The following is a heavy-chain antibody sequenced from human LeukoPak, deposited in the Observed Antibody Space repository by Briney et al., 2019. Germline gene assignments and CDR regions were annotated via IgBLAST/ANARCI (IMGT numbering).Heavy chain of an antibody. J-gene: IGHJ4*02. CDR1: GGSFSGYC. CDR3: ARGSPITMVRGVMRYFDY. D-gene: IGHD3-10*01. V-gene: IGHV4-34*01. Sequence: SETLSLTCAVYGGSFSGYCWSWIRQPPGKGLEWIGEINHSGSTNYNPSLKSRVTISVDTSKNQFSLKLSSVTAADTAVYYCARGSPITMVRGVMRYFDYWGQGTLVTVSS. CDR2: INHSGST.